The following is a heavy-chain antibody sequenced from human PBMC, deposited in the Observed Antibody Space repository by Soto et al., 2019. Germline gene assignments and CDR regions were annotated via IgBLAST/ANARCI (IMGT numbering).Heavy chain of an antibody. CDR1: GYTFTNYY. D-gene: IGHD6-19*01. CDR2: INPSGGST. J-gene: IGHJ4*02. V-gene: IGHV1-46*01. CDR3: ARGFSSGWPFGY. Sequence: QVQLVQSGAEVKKPGASVKVSCKASGYTFTNYYMHWVPQAPGQGLEWMGIINPSGGSTTYAQKFQGRVTMTRDTSTSTVYMELSSLRSEDTAVYYCARGFSSGWPFGYWGQGTPVTVSS.